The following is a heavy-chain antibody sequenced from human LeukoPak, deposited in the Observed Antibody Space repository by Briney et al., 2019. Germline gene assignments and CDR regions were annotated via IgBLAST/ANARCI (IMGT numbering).Heavy chain of an antibody. CDR2: VYSGGTT. V-gene: IGHV3-66*01. CDR1: GFTVSTNY. J-gene: IGHJ6*02. CDR3: ARAPEGGGGGNYYYGVDV. Sequence: GGSLRLSCAASGFTVSTNYLSWVRQAPGKGLEWVSVVYSGGTTYHADSVKGRFTISRDDAQNTLFLQVNSLRAEDTAVYYCARAPEGGGGGNYYYGVDVWGQGATVTVSS.